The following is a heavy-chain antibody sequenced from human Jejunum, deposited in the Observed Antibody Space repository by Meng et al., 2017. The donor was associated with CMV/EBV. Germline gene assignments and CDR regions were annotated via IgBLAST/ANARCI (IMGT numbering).Heavy chain of an antibody. D-gene: IGHD2-2*01. CDR3: SKNLKGGYCTSTSCFLLAMDV. J-gene: IGHJ6*02. CDR2: ISGSGGDT. V-gene: IGHV3-23*01. Sequence: INWVSQAPGTGPEWVASISGSGGDTYYADSVKGRFTVSRDNTKNMVYLQMNSLRGDDTAVYYCSKNLKGGYCTSTSCFLLAMDVWGQGTTVTVSS.